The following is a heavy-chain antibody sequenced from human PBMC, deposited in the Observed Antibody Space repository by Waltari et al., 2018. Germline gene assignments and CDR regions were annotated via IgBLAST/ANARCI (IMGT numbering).Heavy chain of an antibody. V-gene: IGHV1-69*08. CDR2: IIPIFGPA. D-gene: IGHD6-13*01. CDR1: GGTFSSYA. J-gene: IGHJ4*02. Sequence: QVQLVQSGAEVKKPGSSVKVSCKASGGTFSSYAISWVRQAPGQGLEWMGRIIPIFGPANSSQKFQGRVTITADKSTSTAYMELSSLRSEDTAVYYCASGVAAAGKGYWGQGTLVTVSS. CDR3: ASGVAAAGKGY.